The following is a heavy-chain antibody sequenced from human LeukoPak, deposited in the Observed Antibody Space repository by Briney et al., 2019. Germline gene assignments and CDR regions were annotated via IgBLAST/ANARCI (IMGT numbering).Heavy chain of an antibody. Sequence: ASVKVSCKVSGYTLTELSMHWVRQAPGKGLEWMGGFDPEDGETIYAQKFQGRVTMTEDTSTDTAYMELSSLGSEDTAVYYCATGRYSSSFEYYYGMDVWGQGTTVTVSS. V-gene: IGHV1-24*01. CDR3: ATGRYSSSFEYYYGMDV. D-gene: IGHD6-13*01. J-gene: IGHJ6*02. CDR2: FDPEDGET. CDR1: GYTLTELS.